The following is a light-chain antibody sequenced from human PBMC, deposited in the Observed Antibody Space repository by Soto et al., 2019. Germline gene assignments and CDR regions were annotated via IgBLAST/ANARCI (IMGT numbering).Light chain of an antibody. J-gene: IGKJ4*01. CDR3: HQYGISP. V-gene: IGKV3-20*01. Sequence: EIVLTQSPGTLSLSPGEKATLSCRASQPVSASYVAWYQQKPGQAPRLLIYGATNRIIGIPDRFSGSVSGTDFTLTISRLEPEDFAVYYCHQYGISPFGGGTKVEIK. CDR1: QPVSASY. CDR2: GAT.